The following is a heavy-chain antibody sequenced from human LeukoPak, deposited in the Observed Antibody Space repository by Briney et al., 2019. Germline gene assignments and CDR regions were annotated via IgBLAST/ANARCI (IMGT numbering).Heavy chain of an antibody. CDR2: ITGSGDTT. CDR3: AKWGDYDILTGYYVSDL. V-gene: IGHV3-23*01. Sequence: GASLRLSCAASGFIFRNYAMSWVRQAPGKGLEWVSAITGSGDTTYYADSVKGRFTISRDNSKNTLYVEVNTLRAEDTAVYYCAKWGDYDILTGYYVSDLWGQGTLVTVSS. J-gene: IGHJ5*02. CDR1: GFIFRNYA. D-gene: IGHD3-9*01.